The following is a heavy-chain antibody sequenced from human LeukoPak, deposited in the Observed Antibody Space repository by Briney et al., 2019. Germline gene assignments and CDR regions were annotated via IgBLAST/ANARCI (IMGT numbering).Heavy chain of an antibody. V-gene: IGHV4-59*08. Sequence: PSETLSLTCTVSGGSISSYYWSWIRQPPGKGLEWIGYIYYSGSTNYNPSLKSRVTISVDTSKNHFSLKLSSVTAADTAVYYCARGGDTSGYYYFEYFHHWGQGTLVAVSS. CDR3: ARGGDTSGYYYFEYFHH. CDR1: GGSISSYY. CDR2: IYYSGST. D-gene: IGHD3-22*01. J-gene: IGHJ1*01.